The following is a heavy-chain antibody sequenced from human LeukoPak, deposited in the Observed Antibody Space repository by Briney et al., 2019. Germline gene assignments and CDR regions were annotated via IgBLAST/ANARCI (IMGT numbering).Heavy chain of an antibody. Sequence: AASVKVSCKASGYTFTSYDINWVRQATGQGLEWMGWMNPNSGNTGYAQKFQGRVTITRNTSISTAYMELSSLTSEDTAVYYCARGTDSSSSGDYWGQGTLVTVSS. CDR3: ARGTDSSSSGDY. CDR2: MNPNSGNT. V-gene: IGHV1-8*03. J-gene: IGHJ4*02. D-gene: IGHD6-6*01. CDR1: GYTFTSYD.